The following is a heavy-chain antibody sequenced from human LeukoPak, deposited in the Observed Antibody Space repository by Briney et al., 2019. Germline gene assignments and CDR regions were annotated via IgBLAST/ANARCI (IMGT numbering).Heavy chain of an antibody. CDR1: GGSISSYY. V-gene: IGHV4-4*07. Sequence: SETLSLTCTVSGGSISSYYWSWIRQPAGKGLEWIGRIYTSGSTNYNPSLKSRVTISVGKSKNQFSLKLSSVTAADTAVYYCARVMVYAPYYFDYWGQGTLVTVSS. J-gene: IGHJ4*02. D-gene: IGHD2-8*01. CDR2: IYTSGST. CDR3: ARVMVYAPYYFDY.